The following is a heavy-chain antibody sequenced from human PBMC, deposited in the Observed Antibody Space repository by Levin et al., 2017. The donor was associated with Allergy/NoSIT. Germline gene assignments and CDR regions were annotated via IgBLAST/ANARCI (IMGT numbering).Heavy chain of an antibody. Sequence: LSLTCAASGFTFHNSAMSWVRQAPGKGLEWVSAIINSGVGTYYADSVKGRFTISRDNSKNTMYLQMNSLRAEDTAVYFCAKDAIRGSDQPYYFDYWGQGTPVTASS. CDR1: GFTFHNSA. D-gene: IGHD6-19*01. J-gene: IGHJ4*02. CDR2: IINSGVGT. V-gene: IGHV3-23*01. CDR3: AKDAIRGSDQPYYFDY.